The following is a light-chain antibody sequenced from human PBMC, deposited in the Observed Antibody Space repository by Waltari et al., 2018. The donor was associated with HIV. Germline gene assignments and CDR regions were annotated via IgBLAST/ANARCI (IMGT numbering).Light chain of an antibody. CDR2: LKSDGSH. CDR3: QTWDTGIRV. V-gene: IGLV4-69*02. CDR1: SGHSSYA. J-gene: IGLJ1*01. Sequence: QVVLTQSPSASASLGASVKPTCTLSSGHSSYAIAWHQQQPEKGPRYLMKLKSDGSHTKGDGIPDRCSGASSGAERYLTISSLQSEDEADYYCQTWDTGIRVFGFGTKVTVL.